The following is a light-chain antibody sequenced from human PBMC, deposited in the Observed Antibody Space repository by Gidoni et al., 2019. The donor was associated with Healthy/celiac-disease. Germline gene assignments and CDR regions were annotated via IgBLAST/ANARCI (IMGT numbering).Light chain of an antibody. CDR1: ALPKQY. V-gene: IGLV3-25*02. CDR3: QSADSSGTYPVV. CDR2: KDS. J-gene: IGLJ2*01. Sequence: SYELPQPPSVSVSPCQTARITCSGDALPKQYAYWYQQKPGQAPVLVIYKDSERPSGIPERFSGSSSGTTVTLTISGVQAEDEADYYCQSADSSGTYPVVFGGGTKLTVL.